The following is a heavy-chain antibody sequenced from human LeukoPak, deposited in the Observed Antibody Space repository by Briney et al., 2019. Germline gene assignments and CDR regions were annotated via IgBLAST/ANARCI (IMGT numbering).Heavy chain of an antibody. CDR1: GGSISSYY. V-gene: IGHV4-59*01. Sequence: SETLSLTCTVSGGSISSYYWSWIRQPPGKGLEWIGYIYYSGSTNYNPSLKSRVTISVDTSKNQFSLKLSSVTAEDTAVYYCATDRSIVGAYDAFDIWGQGTMVTVSS. D-gene: IGHD1-26*01. J-gene: IGHJ3*02. CDR3: ATDRSIVGAYDAFDI. CDR2: IYYSGST.